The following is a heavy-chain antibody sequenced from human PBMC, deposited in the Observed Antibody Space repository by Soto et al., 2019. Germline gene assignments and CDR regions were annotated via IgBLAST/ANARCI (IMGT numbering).Heavy chain of an antibody. D-gene: IGHD3-9*01. V-gene: IGHV3-23*01. J-gene: IGHJ3*02. Sequence: GGSLRLSCAASGFTFSSYAMSWVRQAPGKGLEWVSAISGSGGSTYYADSVKGRFTISRDNSKNTLYLQMNSLRAEDTAVYYCAKNSGLRYFDWSYTRGDAFDIWGQGTMVTVSS. CDR2: ISGSGGST. CDR3: AKNSGLRYFDWSYTRGDAFDI. CDR1: GFTFSSYA.